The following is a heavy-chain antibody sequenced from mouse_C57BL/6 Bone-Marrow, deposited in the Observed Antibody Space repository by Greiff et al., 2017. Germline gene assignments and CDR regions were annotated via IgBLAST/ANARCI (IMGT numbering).Heavy chain of an antibody. V-gene: IGHV14-4*01. CDR3: TSYGSFDY. D-gene: IGHD1-1*01. J-gene: IGHJ2*01. CDR1: GFNIKDYY. CDR2: IYPENGDT. Sequence: VQLQQSGAELVRPGASVKLSCTASGFNIKDYYMHWVKQRPGQGLEWIGWIYPENGDTEYASKFQGKATITADTSSNTAYLQLSSLTSEDTAVYYCTSYGSFDYWGQGTTLTVSS.